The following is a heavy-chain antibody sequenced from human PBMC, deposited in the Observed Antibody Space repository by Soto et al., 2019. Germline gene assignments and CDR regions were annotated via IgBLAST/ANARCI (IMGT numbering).Heavy chain of an antibody. CDR3: AHSKYYYDTSGHPLLNFYDAYDM. J-gene: IGHJ3*02. CDR1: GFSLNTATMG. V-gene: IGHV2-5*01. CDR2: IYWNDDK. D-gene: IGHD3-22*01. Sequence: SGPTLEKKSQTLRLTCHFSGFSLNTATMGVGWIRQPPGKALEWLALIYWNDDKRYSTSLKSRLTITKDTSRNQVVLTMTNMDPVDTATYYCAHSKYYYDTSGHPLLNFYDAYDMWGQG.